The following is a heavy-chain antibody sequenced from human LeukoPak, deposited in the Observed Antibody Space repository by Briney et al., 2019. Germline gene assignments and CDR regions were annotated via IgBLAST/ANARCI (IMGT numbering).Heavy chain of an antibody. Sequence: TTGGSLRLSCAASGFTFSSYSMNWVRQAPGKGLEWVSSISSSSSYIYYADSVKGRFTISRDNAKNSLYLQMNSLRAEDTAVYYCATSVKRLAVYWGQGTLVTVSS. J-gene: IGHJ4*02. V-gene: IGHV3-21*01. CDR3: ATSVKRLAVY. CDR1: GFTFSSYS. CDR2: ISSSSSYI. D-gene: IGHD6-19*01.